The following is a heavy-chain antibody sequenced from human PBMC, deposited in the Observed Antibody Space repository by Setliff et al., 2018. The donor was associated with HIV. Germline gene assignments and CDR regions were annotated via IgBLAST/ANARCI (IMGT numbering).Heavy chain of an antibody. D-gene: IGHD3-22*01. CDR3: ARHGVDDTSANYFRFGVHDH. J-gene: IGHJ4*02. V-gene: IGHV4-39*01. Sequence: SETLSLTCTVSGGSVSSSSSYRGWIRQPPGKGLEWIGNVCYSRSSYYNPSLKSRVTISVDTSKNQFSLKLSSVTAADTAVYYCARHGVDDTSANYFRFGVHDHWGQGTLVTVSS. CDR1: GGSVSSSSSY. CDR2: VCYSRSS.